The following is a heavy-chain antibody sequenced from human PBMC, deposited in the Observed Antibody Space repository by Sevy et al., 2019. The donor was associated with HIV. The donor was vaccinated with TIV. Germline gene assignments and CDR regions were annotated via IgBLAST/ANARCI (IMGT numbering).Heavy chain of an antibody. J-gene: IGHJ4*02. CDR2: IKSKTDGGTT. CDR3: TIEGLYCTDGSCYSEGSDS. Sequence: GGSLRLSCVTFGFSINNAWMSWVRQAPGKGLEWVGRIKSKTDGGTTDYAAPVKGRFTISRDDSKNTLYLQMNSLKTEDTAVYYCTIEGLYCTDGSCYSEGSDSWGQGTLVTVSS. V-gene: IGHV3-15*01. D-gene: IGHD2-15*01. CDR1: GFSINNAW.